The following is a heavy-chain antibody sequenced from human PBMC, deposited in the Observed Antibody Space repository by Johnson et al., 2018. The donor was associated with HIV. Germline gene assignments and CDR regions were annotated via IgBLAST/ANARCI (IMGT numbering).Heavy chain of an antibody. Sequence: QVQLVESGGGVVQPGRSLRLSCAASGFTFSSYAMHWVRQAPGKGLEWVAVISYDGSNKYYADSVKGRFTIYRDNSKNMLYLQMNSLRVEDTAVYYCAKEGSRGTVTQAPDAFDIWGQGTVVTVSS. J-gene: IGHJ3*02. D-gene: IGHD4-17*01. CDR1: GFTFSSYA. CDR2: ISYDGSNK. CDR3: AKEGSRGTVTQAPDAFDI. V-gene: IGHV3-30*04.